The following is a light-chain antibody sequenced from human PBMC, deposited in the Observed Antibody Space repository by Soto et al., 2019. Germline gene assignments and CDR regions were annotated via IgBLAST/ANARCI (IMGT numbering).Light chain of an antibody. CDR2: AAS. Sequence: DIQLTQSPSFLSASVGDRVTITCRASQGSSSYLAWFQQKPGKAPNLLIYAASTLQSGVPSRFSGSGYGTEFTLTISSLQPEDFATYYCKQLNNFPLTFGGGTKVEIK. CDR1: QGSSSY. CDR3: KQLNNFPLT. J-gene: IGKJ4*01. V-gene: IGKV1-9*01.